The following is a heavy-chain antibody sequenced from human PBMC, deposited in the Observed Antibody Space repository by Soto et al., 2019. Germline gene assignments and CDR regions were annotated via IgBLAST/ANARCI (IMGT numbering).Heavy chain of an antibody. CDR2: INAGNGNT. Sequence: ASVKVSCKASGYTFTSYAMHWVRQAPGQRLERMGWINAGNGNTKYSQKFQGRVTITRDTSSSTAYMELSSLRSEDTAVYYCARFSGSAAAGKAFDYWGQGTLVTVSS. D-gene: IGHD6-13*01. CDR1: GYTFTSYA. J-gene: IGHJ4*02. V-gene: IGHV1-3*01. CDR3: ARFSGSAAAGKAFDY.